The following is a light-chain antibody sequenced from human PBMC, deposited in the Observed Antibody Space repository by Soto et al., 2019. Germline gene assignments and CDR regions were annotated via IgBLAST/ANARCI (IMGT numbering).Light chain of an antibody. Sequence: DIRMTQSPSSVSASIGDRVSITCRASQGISTYLGWYQQKPGKAPKLLIYAASSLQTGVPSRFSGSGSGTDFTLTISSLQPEDFGTYYCQQAISFPITFGQGTRLEIK. CDR2: AAS. J-gene: IGKJ5*01. CDR1: QGISTY. CDR3: QQAISFPIT. V-gene: IGKV1-12*01.